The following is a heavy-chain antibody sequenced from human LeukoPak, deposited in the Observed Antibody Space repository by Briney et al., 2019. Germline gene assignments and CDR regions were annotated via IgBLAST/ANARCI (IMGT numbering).Heavy chain of an antibody. J-gene: IGHJ4*02. Sequence: GVALRLSCTVSGFTFSSYSMNWVRQAPGKGLEWVSYISSSSSTKYYADSVKGRFTISRDKPKNSLYLQMNSLRDEDTAVYYCARDLGAAAASAFDSWGQGTLVTVSS. CDR2: ISSSSSTK. D-gene: IGHD6-25*01. CDR1: GFTFSSYS. V-gene: IGHV3-48*02. CDR3: ARDLGAAAASAFDS.